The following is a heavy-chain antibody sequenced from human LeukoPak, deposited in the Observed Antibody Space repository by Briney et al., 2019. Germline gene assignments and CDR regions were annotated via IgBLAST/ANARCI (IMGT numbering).Heavy chain of an antibody. CDR1: GGSVSSGSYY. J-gene: IGHJ3*01. V-gene: IGHV4-61*01. Sequence: PSETLSLTCTVSGGSVSSGSYYWSWIRQPPGKGLEWIGYIYYRGNTNYNPSLKSRVTISVDTSKNQFSLKLSSVTAADTAVYYCARDPIAAAGTDAFDVWGQGTTVTVPS. D-gene: IGHD6-13*01. CDR3: ARDPIAAAGTDAFDV. CDR2: IYYRGNT.